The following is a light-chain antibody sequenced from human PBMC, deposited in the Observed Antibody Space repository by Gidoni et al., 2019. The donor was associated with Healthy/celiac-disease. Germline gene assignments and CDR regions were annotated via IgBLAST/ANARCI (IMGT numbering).Light chain of an antibody. Sequence: DIQMTQSPSSMSASVGDRVTITSLASQSISSDLNWYQQKPGKAPKPLSYAASSLQSGVPSRFSGSGSGTDFTLTISSLQPEDFATYYCQQSYSTPRTFXXXTKVEIK. CDR1: QSISSD. V-gene: IGKV1-39*01. CDR2: AAS. CDR3: QQSYSTPRT. J-gene: IGKJ1*01.